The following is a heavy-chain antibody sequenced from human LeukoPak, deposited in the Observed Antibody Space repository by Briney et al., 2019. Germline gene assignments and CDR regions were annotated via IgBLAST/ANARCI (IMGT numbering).Heavy chain of an antibody. CDR2: ISGSDSST. D-gene: IGHD3-10*01. V-gene: IGHV3-23*01. J-gene: IGHJ6*03. CDR3: AKTSGSYVYYYYYMDV. Sequence: GGSLRLSCAASGFTFSSYAMSWVRQAPGKGLEWVSAISGSDSSTYYADSVKGRFTISRDNSKNTLYLQMNSLRAEDTAVYYCAKTSGSYVYYYYYMDVWGKGTTVTVSS. CDR1: GFTFSSYA.